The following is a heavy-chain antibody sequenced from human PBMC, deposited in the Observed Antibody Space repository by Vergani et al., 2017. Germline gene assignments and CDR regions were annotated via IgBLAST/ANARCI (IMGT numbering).Heavy chain of an antibody. V-gene: IGHV1-2*02. CDR3: ARDRFPLRPLGTINWFDP. CDR1: GYTFTGYY. Sequence: QVQLVQSGAEVKKPGASVKVSCKASGYTFTGYYMHWVRQAPGQGLEWMGWINPNSGGTNYAQKFQGRVTMTRDTSISTAYMELSRLRSDDTAVYYCARDRFPLRPLGTINWFDPWGQGTLVTVSS. J-gene: IGHJ5*02. D-gene: IGHD1-1*01. CDR2: INPNSGGT.